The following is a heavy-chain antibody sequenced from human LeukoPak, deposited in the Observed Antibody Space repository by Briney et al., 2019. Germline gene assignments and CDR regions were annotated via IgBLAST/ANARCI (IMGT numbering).Heavy chain of an antibody. CDR2: ISTMSTYT. Sequence: RSLRLSCAASGFTFSTYFMNWVRQAPGKGLEWVSSISTMSTYTHYADSVKGRFTISRDNAKNSLYLDMNSLRAEDTAVYYCARDGPYSDSSSGPFPFDMWGQGTMVTVSS. D-gene: IGHD3-3*01. CDR1: GFTFSTYF. CDR3: ARDGPYSDSSSGPFPFDM. V-gene: IGHV3-21*01. J-gene: IGHJ3*02.